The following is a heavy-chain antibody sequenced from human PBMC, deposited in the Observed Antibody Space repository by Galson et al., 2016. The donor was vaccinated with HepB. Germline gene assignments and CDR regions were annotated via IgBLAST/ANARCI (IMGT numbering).Heavy chain of an antibody. V-gene: IGHV1-18*01. D-gene: IGHD6-13*01. Sequence: VSCKASGYTFTNNGISWVRQAPGQGLEWMGWISAHSGNTNYAQKFQGRLTLTKDTSASTVYMELRSLRFGDTAMYYCARDRDAALDYWGQGALVTVSS. CDR1: GYTFTNNG. CDR3: ARDRDAALDY. CDR2: ISAHSGNT. J-gene: IGHJ4*02.